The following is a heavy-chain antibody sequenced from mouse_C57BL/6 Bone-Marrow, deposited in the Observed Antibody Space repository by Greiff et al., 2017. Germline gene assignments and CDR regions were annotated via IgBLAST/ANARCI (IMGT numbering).Heavy chain of an antibody. J-gene: IGHJ3*01. CDR3: TTTTTVVATGGFAD. CDR2: IDPENGDT. V-gene: IGHV14-4*01. CDR1: GFNIKDDY. Sequence: VQLQQSGAELVRPGASVKLSCTASGFNIKDDYMHWVKQRPEQGLEWIGWIDPENGDTEYASKFQGKATITADTSSNTAYLQLSSLTSEDTAVYYCTTTTTVVATGGFADWGQGTLVTVSA. D-gene: IGHD1-1*01.